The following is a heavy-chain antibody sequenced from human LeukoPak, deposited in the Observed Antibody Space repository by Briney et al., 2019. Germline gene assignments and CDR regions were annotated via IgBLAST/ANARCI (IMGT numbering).Heavy chain of an antibody. Sequence: GRSLRLSCEASGFNFNVYAMHWVRQAPGKGLEWVAATSYDGSIIYYSDSVQGRFTISRDNSKNTLYLQMNSLTTDDTAVYYCARGKMRTLALAEYLQDWGQGTLVTVSS. J-gene: IGHJ1*01. CDR1: GFNFNVYA. CDR3: ARGKMRTLALAEYLQD. CDR2: TSYDGSII. V-gene: IGHV3-30*04.